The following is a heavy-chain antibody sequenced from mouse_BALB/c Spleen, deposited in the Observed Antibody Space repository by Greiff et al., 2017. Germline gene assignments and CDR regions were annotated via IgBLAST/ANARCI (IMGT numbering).Heavy chain of an antibody. D-gene: IGHD2-3*01. Sequence: EVQLQESGPGLVKPSQSLSLTCSVTGYSITSGYYWNWIRQFPGNKLEWMGYISYDGSNNYNPSLKNRISITRDTSKNQFFLKLNSVTTEDTATYYCAKFYDGYDYYAMDYWGQGTSVTVSS. CDR3: AKFYDGYDYYAMDY. CDR1: GYSITSGYY. V-gene: IGHV3-6*02. CDR2: ISYDGSN. J-gene: IGHJ4*01.